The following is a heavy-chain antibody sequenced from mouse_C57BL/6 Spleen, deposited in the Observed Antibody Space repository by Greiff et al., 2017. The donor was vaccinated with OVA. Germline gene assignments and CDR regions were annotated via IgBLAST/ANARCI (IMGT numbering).Heavy chain of an antibody. CDR3: ARSANWAGDY. CDR1: GYTFTSYW. V-gene: IGHV1-69*01. J-gene: IGHJ2*01. D-gene: IGHD4-1*02. Sequence: QVQLKQPGAELVMPGASVKLSCKASGYTFTSYWMHWVKQRPGQGLEWIGEIDPSDSYTNYNQKFKGKATLTVDKSSSTAYMQLSSLTSEDSAVAYCARSANWAGDYWGQGTTLTVSS. CDR2: IDPSDSYT.